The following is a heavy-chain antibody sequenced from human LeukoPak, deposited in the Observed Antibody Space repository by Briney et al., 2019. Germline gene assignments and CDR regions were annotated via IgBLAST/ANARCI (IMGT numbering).Heavy chain of an antibody. Sequence: PGGSLRLSCAASGFTVSSNYMSWVRQAPGKGLEWVSYISSSSSTIYYADSVKGRFTISRDNAKNSLYLQMNSLRAEDTAVYYCAREDSYYYGSGSYPFDYWGQGTLVTVSS. CDR1: GFTVSSNY. CDR3: AREDSYYYGSGSYPFDY. V-gene: IGHV3-48*04. J-gene: IGHJ4*02. CDR2: ISSSSSTI. D-gene: IGHD3-10*01.